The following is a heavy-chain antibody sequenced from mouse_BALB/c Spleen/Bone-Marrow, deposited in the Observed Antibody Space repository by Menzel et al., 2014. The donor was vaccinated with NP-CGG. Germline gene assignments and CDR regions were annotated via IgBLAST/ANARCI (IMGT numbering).Heavy chain of an antibody. CDR2: IDPSDSET. D-gene: IGHD2-1*01. J-gene: IGHJ3*01. V-gene: IGHV1-69*02. CDR1: GYTFTRYW. CDR3: ARSGGNYVAWFVY. Sequence: QVQLQQSGAEVVKPGAPVKLSCKASGYTFTRYWMHWVRQRPGRGLEWIGKIDPSDSETHYNHEFNDKATLTVDKSSSTAYIQLSSLTSEDSAVYFCARSGGNYVAWFVYWGQGTLVTVSP.